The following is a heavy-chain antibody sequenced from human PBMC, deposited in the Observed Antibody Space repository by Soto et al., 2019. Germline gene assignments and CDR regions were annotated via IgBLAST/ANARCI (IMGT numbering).Heavy chain of an antibody. Sequence: ESGGGVVQPGRSLRLSCAASGFTFSSYGMHWVRQAPGKGLEWVAVIWYDGSNKYYADSVKGRFTISRDNSKNTLYLQMNSLRAEDTAVYYCARDDNSFYYYGMDVWGQGTTVTVSS. J-gene: IGHJ6*02. CDR2: IWYDGSNK. D-gene: IGHD1-20*01. CDR1: GFTFSSYG. CDR3: ARDDNSFYYYGMDV. V-gene: IGHV3-33*01.